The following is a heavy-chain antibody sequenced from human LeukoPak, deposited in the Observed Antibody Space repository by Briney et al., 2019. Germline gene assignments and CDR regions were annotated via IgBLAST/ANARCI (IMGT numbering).Heavy chain of an antibody. CDR1: GGSISSGGYS. CDR3: AREDENTFDY. CDR2: IYHSGST. D-gene: IGHD2/OR15-2a*01. Sequence: NTSETLSLTCAVSGGSISSGGYSWSWIRQPPGKGLEWIGYIYHSGSTYYNPSLKSRVTISVDTSKNQFSLKLSSVTAADTAVYYCAREDENTFDYWGQGTLVTVSS. V-gene: IGHV4-30-2*05. J-gene: IGHJ4*02.